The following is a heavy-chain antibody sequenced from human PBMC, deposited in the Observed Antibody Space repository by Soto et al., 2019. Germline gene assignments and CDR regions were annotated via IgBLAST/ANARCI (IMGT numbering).Heavy chain of an antibody. CDR2: ISYDGSNK. J-gene: IGHJ4*02. Sequence: QVQLVESGGGVVQPGRSLRLSCEASGFTFSSYGMHWVRQAPGKGLEWVAVISYDGSNKYSADSVKGRFTISRDNSKNTLYLQMNSLRAEDTAVYYCAKERVAWLRPRGYFDYWGQGTLVTVSS. CDR1: GFTFSSYG. CDR3: AKERVAWLRPRGYFDY. V-gene: IGHV3-30*18. D-gene: IGHD5-12*01.